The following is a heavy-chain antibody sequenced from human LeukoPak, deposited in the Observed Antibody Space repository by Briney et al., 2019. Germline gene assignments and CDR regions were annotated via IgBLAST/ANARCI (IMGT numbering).Heavy chain of an antibody. CDR2: MYRGNNV. CDR1: GVSISSYY. Sequence: SETLSLTCTVSGVSISSYYWSWIRQTAGHRLEYIGRMYRGNNVNNNPSLRGRVSVSIDRYQNHFTLRLTSVTVADTAVYFCARMSDHQFQDWGQGILVTVSS. J-gene: IGHJ4*02. D-gene: IGHD1-14*01. V-gene: IGHV4-4*07. CDR3: ARMSDHQFQD.